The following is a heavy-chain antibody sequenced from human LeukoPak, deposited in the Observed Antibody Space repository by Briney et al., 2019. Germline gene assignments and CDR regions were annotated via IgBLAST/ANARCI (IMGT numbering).Heavy chain of an antibody. Sequence: PSETLSLTCTVSSGSISSYYWSWIRQPPGKGLEWIGYIYYSGSTNYNPSLKSRVTISVDTSKNQFSLKLSSVTAADTAVYYCARESQLLFDYWGQGTLVTVSS. J-gene: IGHJ4*02. CDR3: ARESQLLFDY. V-gene: IGHV4-59*01. CDR1: SGSISSYY. CDR2: IYYSGST. D-gene: IGHD2-2*01.